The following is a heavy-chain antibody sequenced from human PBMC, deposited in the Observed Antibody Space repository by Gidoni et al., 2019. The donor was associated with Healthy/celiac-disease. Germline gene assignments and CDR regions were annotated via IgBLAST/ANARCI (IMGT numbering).Heavy chain of an antibody. CDR1: GGSISSSSYY. V-gene: IGHV4-39*01. J-gene: IGHJ4*02. Sequence: QLQLQESGPGLVKPAETLSLTCTVSGGSISSSSYYWGWIRQPPGKGLEWIGSIYSSGSTYYNPSLKSRVTISVATSKNQFSLKLSSVTAADTAVYYCARIPLWFGETDYFDYWGQGTLVTVSS. CDR3: ARIPLWFGETDYFDY. D-gene: IGHD3-10*01. CDR2: IYSSGST.